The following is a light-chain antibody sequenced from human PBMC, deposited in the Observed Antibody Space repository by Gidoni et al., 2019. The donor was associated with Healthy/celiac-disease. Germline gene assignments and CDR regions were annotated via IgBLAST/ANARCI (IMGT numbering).Light chain of an antibody. CDR3: QQSYSTPPLT. J-gene: IGKJ4*01. V-gene: IGKV1-39*01. Sequence: DIQMNQSPASLSASVGDRVTITCRASQSISSYLNWYQQKPGKAPKLLIYAASSLQRGVPSRFSGSGSGTDFTLTISSLQPEDFATYYCQQSYSTPPLTFXGXTKLEIK. CDR1: QSISSY. CDR2: AAS.